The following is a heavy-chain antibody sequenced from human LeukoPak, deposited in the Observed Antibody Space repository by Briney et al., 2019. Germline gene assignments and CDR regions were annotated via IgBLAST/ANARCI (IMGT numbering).Heavy chain of an antibody. D-gene: IGHD5-24*01. CDR2: ISWNSGSI. V-gene: IGHV3-9*01. J-gene: IGHJ4*02. CDR1: GFTFDDYA. CDR3: ARGDGYHGGFDY. Sequence: PGGSLRLSCAASGFTFDDYAMHWVRQAPGKGLEWVSGISWNSGSIGYADSVKGRFTISRDNAKNSLYLQMNSLRAEDTALYYCARGDGYHGGFDYWGQGTLVTVSS.